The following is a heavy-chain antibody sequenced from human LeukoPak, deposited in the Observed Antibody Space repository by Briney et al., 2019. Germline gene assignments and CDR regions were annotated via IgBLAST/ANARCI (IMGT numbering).Heavy chain of an antibody. J-gene: IGHJ4*02. V-gene: IGHV4-38-2*02. CDR2: IDQSGTT. D-gene: IGHD5-18*01. Sequence: PSETLSLTCTVSGYFFSNGYYWGWIRQSPGKGLEWIGSIDQSGTTYYNPSLKSRVSISIDTSKNQFSLKVKSLTASDTAVYYCARDPAMASFDYWGQGTLVAVSS. CDR1: GYFFSNGYY. CDR3: ARDPAMASFDY.